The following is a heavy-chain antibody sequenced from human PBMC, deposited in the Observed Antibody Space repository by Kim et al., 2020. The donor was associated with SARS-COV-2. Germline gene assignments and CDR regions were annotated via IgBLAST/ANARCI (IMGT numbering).Heavy chain of an antibody. CDR2: ISGSGGST. CDR3: AKDYEGDIVLMVYAPISGTFDY. Sequence: GGSLRLSCAASGFTFSSYAMSWVRQAPGKGLEWVSAISGSGGSTYYADSVKGRFTISRDNSKNTLYLQMNSLRAEDTAVYYCAKDYEGDIVLMVYAPISGTFDYWGQGTLVTVSS. CDR1: GFTFSSYA. V-gene: IGHV3-23*01. J-gene: IGHJ4*02. D-gene: IGHD2-8*01.